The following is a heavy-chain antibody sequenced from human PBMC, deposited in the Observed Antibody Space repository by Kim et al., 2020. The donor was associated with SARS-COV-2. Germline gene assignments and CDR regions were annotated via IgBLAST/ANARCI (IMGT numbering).Heavy chain of an antibody. Sequence: SKKYYVDSGKGRFTISRDNAKNSLYLQMNSLRAEDTAVYYCARSGFYFDYWGQGTLVTVSS. V-gene: IGHV3-7*04. CDR3: ARSGFYFDY. D-gene: IGHD3-10*01. J-gene: IGHJ4*02. CDR2: SKK.